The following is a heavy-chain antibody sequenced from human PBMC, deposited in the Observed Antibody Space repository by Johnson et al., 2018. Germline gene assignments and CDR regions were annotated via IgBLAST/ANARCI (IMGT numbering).Heavy chain of an antibody. D-gene: IGHD3-22*01. CDR2: ISGHGDST. V-gene: IGHV3-64*01. Sequence: VQLVQSGGGVVHPGRSLRLSCAASGFTFEDYALHGVRQAPGKGLEYVSTISGHGDSTYYATAVKGRFTISRDNSKNTLYLQMASLRAEDMAVYDCARDTSGYSYEYIQYWGQGTLVTVSS. J-gene: IGHJ1*01. CDR3: ARDTSGYSYEYIQY. CDR1: GFTFEDYA.